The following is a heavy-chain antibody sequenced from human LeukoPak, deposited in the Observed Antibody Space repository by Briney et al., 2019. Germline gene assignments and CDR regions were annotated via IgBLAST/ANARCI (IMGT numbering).Heavy chain of an antibody. J-gene: IGHJ6*02. CDR3: ARDIAARDYYYGMDV. CDR2: IYTGGST. CDR1: GGSISSGSYY. D-gene: IGHD6-6*01. V-gene: IGHV4-61*02. Sequence: PSETLSLTCTVSGGSISSGSYYWSWIRQPAGKGLEWIGRIYTGGSTNYNPSLKSRVTISVDTSKNQFSLKLSSVTAADTAVYYCARDIAARDYYYGMDVWGQGTTVTVSS.